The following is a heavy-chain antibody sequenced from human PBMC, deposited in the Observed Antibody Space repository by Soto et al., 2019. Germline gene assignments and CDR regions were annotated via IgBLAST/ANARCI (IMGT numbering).Heavy chain of an antibody. J-gene: IGHJ6*02. D-gene: IGHD1-26*01. CDR3: ARQWPWRWELPSNCCYGMDV. Sequence: QLQLQESGPGLVKPSETLSLTCTVSGGSISSSSYYWGWIHQPPGKGLEWIGSIYYSGSTYYNPSLKSRVTISVDTSKNQFSLKLSSVTAADTAVYYCARQWPWRWELPSNCCYGMDVWGQGTTVTVSS. CDR1: GGSISSSSYY. V-gene: IGHV4-39*01. CDR2: IYYSGST.